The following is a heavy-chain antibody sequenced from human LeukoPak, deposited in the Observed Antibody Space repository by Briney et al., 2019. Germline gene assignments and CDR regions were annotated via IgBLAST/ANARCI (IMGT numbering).Heavy chain of an antibody. J-gene: IGHJ3*01. D-gene: IGHD6-19*01. CDR1: GFTFSGYT. CDR3: ARRGGSTGWGAFDF. CDR2: IRGSGDNT. Sequence: GGSLRLSCVASGFTFSGYTMNWVRQAPDKGLEWVSSIRGSGDNTFYADSVKGRFTISSDNSKNTLYLQMNSLSREDTAIYYCARRGGSTGWGAFDFWGHGTMVTVSS. V-gene: IGHV3-23*01.